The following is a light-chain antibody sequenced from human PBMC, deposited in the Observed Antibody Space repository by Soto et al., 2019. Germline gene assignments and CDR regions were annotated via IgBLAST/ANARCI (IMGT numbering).Light chain of an antibody. V-gene: IGLV2-14*03. J-gene: IGLJ2*01. CDR3: SSYTSYSTLVL. CDR1: SSDLGSYNY. CDR2: DVN. Sequence: QSALTQPASVSGSPGQSITISCTGTSSDLGSYNYVSWYQQHPGKAPTLLIYDVNSRPSGVSDRFSGSKSGNTASLTLSGLQAEDEADYYCSSYTSYSTLVLFGGGTKLTVL.